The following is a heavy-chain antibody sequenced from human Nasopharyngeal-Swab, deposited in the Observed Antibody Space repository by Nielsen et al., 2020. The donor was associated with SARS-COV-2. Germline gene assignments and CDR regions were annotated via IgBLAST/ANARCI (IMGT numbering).Heavy chain of an antibody. V-gene: IGHV3-21*01. Sequence: GESLKISCAAFGFTFSSYSMNWVRQAPGKGLEWVSSISSSSSYIYYADSVKGRFTISRDNAKNSLYLQMNSLRAEDTAVYYCAREITMVRGVMLDYWGQGTLVTVSS. CDR3: AREITMVRGVMLDY. CDR2: ISSSSSYI. CDR1: GFTFSSYS. D-gene: IGHD3-10*01. J-gene: IGHJ4*02.